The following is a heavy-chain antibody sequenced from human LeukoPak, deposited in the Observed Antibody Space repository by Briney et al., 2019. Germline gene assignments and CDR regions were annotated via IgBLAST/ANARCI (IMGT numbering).Heavy chain of an antibody. V-gene: IGHV4-61*01. CDR3: ARDQDGATFLDY. D-gene: IGHD1-26*01. J-gene: IGHJ4*02. CDR2: CYYSGIT. Sequence: SETLSLTCTVSGGSVSSHSYYWSWIRQPPGKRLEWIGYCYYSGITNYNPSLKSRVTMSVDTSKNQFSLKLTSVTAADTAVYYCARDQDGATFLDYWGQGALVTVSS. CDR1: GGSVSSHSYY.